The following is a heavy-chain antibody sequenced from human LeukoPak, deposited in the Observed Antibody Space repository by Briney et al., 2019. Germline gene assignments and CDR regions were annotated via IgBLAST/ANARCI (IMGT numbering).Heavy chain of an antibody. J-gene: IGHJ5*02. CDR1: GGSISSGDYY. Sequence: MASQTLSLTCTVSGGSISSGDYYWSWIRQPPGKGLEWIGYIYYSGSTYYNPSLKSRVTISVDTSKNQFSLKLSSVTAADTAVYYCARVHFYGDTAMQVLDPWGQGTLVTVSS. V-gene: IGHV4-30-4*08. D-gene: IGHD5-18*01. CDR3: ARVHFYGDTAMQVLDP. CDR2: IYYSGST.